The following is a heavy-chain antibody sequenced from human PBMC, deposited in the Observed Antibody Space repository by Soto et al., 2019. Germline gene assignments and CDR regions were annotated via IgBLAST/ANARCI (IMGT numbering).Heavy chain of an antibody. CDR3: AKVLDYDSSGYQYLDAFDI. J-gene: IGHJ3*02. V-gene: IGHV3-21*04. CDR2: ISSSSSYI. Sequence: GGAPRLSCAASGFTFSSYSMNWVRQAPGKGLEWVSSISSSSSYIYYADSVKGRFTISRDNAKNSLYLQMSSLRAEDTAVYYCAKVLDYDSSGYQYLDAFDIWGQGTMVTVSS. CDR1: GFTFSSYS. D-gene: IGHD3-22*01.